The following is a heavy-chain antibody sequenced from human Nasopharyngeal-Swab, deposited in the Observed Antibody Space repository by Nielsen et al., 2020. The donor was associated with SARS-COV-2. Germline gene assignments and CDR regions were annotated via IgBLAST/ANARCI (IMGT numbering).Heavy chain of an antibody. J-gene: IGHJ4*02. Sequence: VRQMPGKGLEWMGIIYPGDSDTRYSPSFQGQVTISADKTISTAYLQWSSLKASDTAMYYCARRDGSYYDVDYWGQGTLVTVSS. CDR2: IYPGDSDT. V-gene: IGHV5-51*01. D-gene: IGHD1-26*01. CDR3: ARRDGSYYDVDY.